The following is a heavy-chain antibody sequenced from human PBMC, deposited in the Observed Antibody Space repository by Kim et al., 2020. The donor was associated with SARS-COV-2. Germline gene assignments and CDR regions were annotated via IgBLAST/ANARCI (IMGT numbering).Heavy chain of an antibody. J-gene: IGHJ4*02. Sequence: SETLSLTCTVSGGSVSSGSYYWSWIRQPPGKGLEWIGYIYYSGSTNYNPSLKSRVTISVDTSKNQFSLKLSSVTAADTAVYYCARVRQGGSYYFDYWGQGTLVTVSS. D-gene: IGHD1-26*01. CDR2: IYYSGST. CDR3: ARVRQGGSYYFDY. V-gene: IGHV4-61*01. CDR1: GGSVSSGSYY.